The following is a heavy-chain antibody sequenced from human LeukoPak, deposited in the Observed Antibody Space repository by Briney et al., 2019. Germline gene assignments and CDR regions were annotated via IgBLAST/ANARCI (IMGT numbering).Heavy chain of an antibody. V-gene: IGHV4-59*01. D-gene: IGHD4/OR15-4a*01. CDR1: GGSISGYY. CDR3: ARIVAYDYGYIDY. Sequence: PSETLSLTCTVSGGSISGYYWSWIRQPPGKGLGWIGYIYYSGNTNYNPSLKSRVTISVDTSKNQFSLKLSSVTAADTAVYYCARIVAYDYGYIDYWGHGTLVTVSS. J-gene: IGHJ4*01. CDR2: IYYSGNT.